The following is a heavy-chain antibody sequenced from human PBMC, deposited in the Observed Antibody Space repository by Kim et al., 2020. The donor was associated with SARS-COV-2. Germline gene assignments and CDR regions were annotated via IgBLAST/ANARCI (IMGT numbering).Heavy chain of an antibody. D-gene: IGHD4-17*01. V-gene: IGHV3-9*01. CDR1: GFTFDDYA. CDR2: ISWNSGSI. Sequence: GGSLRLSCAASGFTFDDYAMHWVRQAPGKGLEWVSGISWNSGSIGYADSVKGRFTISRDNAKNSLYLQMNSLRAEDTALYYCAKSGPYGDYRSPLDYWGQGTLVTVSS. J-gene: IGHJ4*02. CDR3: AKSGPYGDYRSPLDY.